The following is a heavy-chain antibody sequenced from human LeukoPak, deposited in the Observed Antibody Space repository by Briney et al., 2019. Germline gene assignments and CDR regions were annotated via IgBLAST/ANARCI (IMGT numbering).Heavy chain of an antibody. J-gene: IGHJ4*02. CDR2: IIPIFGTA. CDR1: GGTFSSYA. Sequence: SVKVSCKASGGTFSSYAISWVRQAPGQGLEWMGGIIPIFGTANYAQKFQGRVTITADKSTSTAYMELSSLRSEDMAVYYCARGIWTSHTVGYYFDNWGQGTLVTVSS. D-gene: IGHD6-13*01. V-gene: IGHV1-69*06. CDR3: ARGIWTSHTVGYYFDN.